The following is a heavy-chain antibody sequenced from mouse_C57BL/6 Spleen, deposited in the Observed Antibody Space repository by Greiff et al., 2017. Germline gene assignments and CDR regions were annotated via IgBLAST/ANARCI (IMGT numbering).Heavy chain of an antibody. Sequence: QVQLQQSGPELVKPGASVKISCKASGYAFSSSWMNWVKQRPGKGLEWIGRLYPGDGDTNYNGKFKGKATLTADKSSSTAYMQLSSLTSEDSAVYFCARGDGYYPYWYFDVWGTGTTVTGSS. CDR1: GYAFSSSW. J-gene: IGHJ1*03. D-gene: IGHD2-3*01. CDR3: ARGDGYYPYWYFDV. CDR2: LYPGDGDT. V-gene: IGHV1-82*01.